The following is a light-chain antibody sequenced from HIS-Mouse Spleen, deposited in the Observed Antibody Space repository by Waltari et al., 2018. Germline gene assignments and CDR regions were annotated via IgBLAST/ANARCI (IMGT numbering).Light chain of an antibody. CDR1: ALPNNY. CDR3: YSTDSSGNHRV. CDR2: EDS. J-gene: IGLJ2*01. Sequence: SYELTQPPSVSVSPGQTARITCSGDALPNNYSYWYQQKSGQAPVLCIYEDSKRPSGIPERFSGSSSGTMATLTISGAQVEDEADYYCYSTDSSGNHRVFGGGTKLTVL. V-gene: IGLV3-10*01.